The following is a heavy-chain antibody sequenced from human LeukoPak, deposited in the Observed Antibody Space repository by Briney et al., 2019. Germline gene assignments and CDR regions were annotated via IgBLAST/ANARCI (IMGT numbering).Heavy chain of an antibody. V-gene: IGHV1-24*01. J-gene: IGHJ4*02. CDR1: GNTLRELP. Sequence: ASVKVSCKLSGNTLRELPIQWVRQAGGKGLEWMAGFEPENAEIVYAQKFQGRVTMTEDTSTNTAYMELTSLTSDDTAVYYCATRGSDFWSGFDFWGQGTQVTVSS. CDR2: FEPENAEI. D-gene: IGHD3-3*01. CDR3: ATRGSDFWSGFDF.